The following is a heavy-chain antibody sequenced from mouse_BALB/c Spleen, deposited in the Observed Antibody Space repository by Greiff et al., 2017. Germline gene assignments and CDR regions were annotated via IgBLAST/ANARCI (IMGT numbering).Heavy chain of an antibody. CDR3: ARDLDYRYDDYYAMDY. J-gene: IGHJ4*01. CDR2: IWAGGST. CDR1: GFSLTSYG. V-gene: IGHV2-9*02. Sequence: QVQLKESGPGLVAPSQSLSITCTVSGFSLTSYGVHWVRQPPGKGLEWLGVIWAGGSTNYNSALMSRLSISKDNSKSQVFLKMNSLQTDDTAMYYCARDLDYRYDDYYAMDYWGQGTSVTVSS. D-gene: IGHD2-14*01.